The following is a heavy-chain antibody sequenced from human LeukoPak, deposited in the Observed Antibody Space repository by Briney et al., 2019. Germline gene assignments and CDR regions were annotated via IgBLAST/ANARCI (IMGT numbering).Heavy chain of an antibody. CDR1: GDSISTYY. D-gene: IGHD3-22*01. Sequence: PSETLSLTCSVSGDSISTYYWSWIRQPPGKALEWIGYVYYSGSTDYNPPLKSRVTISVDTSKKQFSLNLNSVTAADTAVYYCSASKELWLRGLFDYWGQGTLVTVSS. CDR3: SASKELWLRGLFDY. V-gene: IGHV4-59*01. J-gene: IGHJ4*02. CDR2: VYYSGST.